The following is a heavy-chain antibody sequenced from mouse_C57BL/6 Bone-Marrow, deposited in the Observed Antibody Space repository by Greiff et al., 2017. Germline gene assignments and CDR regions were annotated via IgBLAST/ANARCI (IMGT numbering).Heavy chain of an antibody. CDR1: GFNIQDYY. J-gene: IGHJ2*01. CDR3: APRTAQATYYFDY. Sequence: VQLQQSGAELVKPGASVKLSCTASGFNIQDYYMHWVKQRTEQGLEWIGRIDPEDGETKYAPKFQGKATITADTSSNTAYLQLSSLTSEDTAVYYCAPRTAQATYYFDYWGQGTTLTVSS. CDR2: IDPEDGET. V-gene: IGHV14-2*01. D-gene: IGHD3-2*02.